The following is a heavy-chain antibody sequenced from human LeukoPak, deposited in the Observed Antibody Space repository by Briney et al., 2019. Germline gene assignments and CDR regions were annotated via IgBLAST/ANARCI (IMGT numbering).Heavy chain of an antibody. D-gene: IGHD3-22*01. Sequence: PGGSLRLSCAASGFTFSNYAMSWVRQAPGKGLEWASGISGSGGSTYYADSVKGRFTISRDNSKNMLYLQMNSLRAEDTAVYYCALRVTMIYWGQGTLVTVSS. J-gene: IGHJ4*02. CDR1: GFTFSNYA. CDR2: ISGSGGST. V-gene: IGHV3-23*01. CDR3: ALRVTMIY.